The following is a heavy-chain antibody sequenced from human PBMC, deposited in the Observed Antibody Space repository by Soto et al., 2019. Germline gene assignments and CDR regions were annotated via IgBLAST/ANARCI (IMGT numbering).Heavy chain of an antibody. J-gene: IGHJ5*02. CDR3: ARPKTIGAAAGKGWFDP. V-gene: IGHV4-31*03. Sequence: PSETLSLTCSVSGVSISSGGYYWIWIRQHPGKGLEWLGSTYYSPSLKGRLTISVDPSKNQFSLKLTSVTAADTAMYYCARPKTIGAAAGKGWFDPWGQGTLVTVSS. CDR2: T. CDR1: GVSISSGGYY. D-gene: IGHD6-13*01.